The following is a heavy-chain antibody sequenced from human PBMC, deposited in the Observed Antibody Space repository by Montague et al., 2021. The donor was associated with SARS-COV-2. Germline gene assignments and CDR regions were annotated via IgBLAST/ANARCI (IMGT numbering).Heavy chain of an antibody. V-gene: IGHV4-61*01. CDR1: GASVASGNFY. J-gene: IGHJ4*02. CDR2: MYYTGHT. CDR3: AGSRANVPSRPGFDY. Sequence: SETLSLTCTVSGASVASGNFYWSWIRQPPGKGLEWIGYMYYTGHTNYNPSLESRVTMPVDPSKNQFSLTLTSVTAADTAVYCCAGSRANVPSRPGFDYWGQGALVTVSS. D-gene: IGHD6-6*01.